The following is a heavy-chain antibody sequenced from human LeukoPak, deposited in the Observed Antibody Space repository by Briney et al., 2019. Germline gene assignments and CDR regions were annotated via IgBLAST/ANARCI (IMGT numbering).Heavy chain of an antibody. D-gene: IGHD2-2*01. J-gene: IGHJ4*02. CDR1: GYTFTGYY. CDR2: INPNSGGT. V-gene: IGHV1-2*02. Sequence: ASVKVSCKASGYTFTGYYMHWVRQAPGQGLEWMGWINPNSGGTNYAQKFQGRVTMTRDTSISTAYMELSSLRSEDTAVYYCASEGSSTSNYAGWCWGQGTLVTVSS. CDR3: ASEGSSTSNYAGWC.